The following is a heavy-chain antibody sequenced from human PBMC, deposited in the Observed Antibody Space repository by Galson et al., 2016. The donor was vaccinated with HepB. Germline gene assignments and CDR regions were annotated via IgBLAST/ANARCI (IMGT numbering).Heavy chain of an antibody. CDR2: IYHSGTT. J-gene: IGHJ5*02. CDR3: ARGPETWGYET. D-gene: IGHD5-18*01. CDR1: GGSISSVGYS. Sequence: TLSLTCAVSGGSISSVGYSWNWIRQPPGKGLEWIGCIYHSGTTYYNPSLKSRVTISLDTSKNQFSLKLSSLPAADTALFYCARGPETWGYETWGQGTLVTVSS. V-gene: IGHV4-30-2*01.